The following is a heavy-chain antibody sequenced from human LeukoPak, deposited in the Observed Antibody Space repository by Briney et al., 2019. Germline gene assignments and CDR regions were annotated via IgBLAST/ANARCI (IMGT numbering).Heavy chain of an antibody. V-gene: IGHV4-39*01. CDR2: LYYSGST. CDR3: ARLSKGRYFDYIFDY. CDR1: GGSVSSTEFS. D-gene: IGHD3-9*01. Sequence: PSETLSLTCTVSGGSVSSTEFSWGWIRQPPGKGLQWVGNLYYSGSTSYHPSLNSRVTVSVDTSKNQFSLKMTSVTAADTAVYYCARLSKGRYFDYIFDYWGQGSLVTVSS. J-gene: IGHJ4*02.